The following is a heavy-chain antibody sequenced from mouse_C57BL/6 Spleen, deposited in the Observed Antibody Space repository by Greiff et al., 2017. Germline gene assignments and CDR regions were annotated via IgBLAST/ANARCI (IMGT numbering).Heavy chain of an antibody. Sequence: QVQLQQSGPELVKPGASVTISCKASGYAFSSSWMNWVKQRPGKGLEWIGRIYPGDGDTNYNGKFKGKATLTADKSSSTAYMQLSSLTSEDSAVYFWARGGSSYNYVDYWGQGTTLTGSA. CDR2: IYPGDGDT. D-gene: IGHD1-1*01. J-gene: IGHJ2*01. CDR3: ARGGSSYNYVDY. V-gene: IGHV1-82*01. CDR1: GYAFSSSW.